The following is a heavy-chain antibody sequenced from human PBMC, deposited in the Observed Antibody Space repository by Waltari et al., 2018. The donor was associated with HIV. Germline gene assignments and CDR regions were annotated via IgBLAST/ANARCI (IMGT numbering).Heavy chain of an antibody. CDR2: MNPNSGNT. CDR3: ARRVVGATVGYYYYYGMDV. Sequence: QVQLVQSGAEVKKPGASVKVSCKAAGCTFTSYDINWVRHATGQWPEWMGWMNPNSGNTGYAKKFQGRVTMTRNTSISTAYMELSSLRSEDTAVYYCARRVVGATVGYYYYYGMDVWGQGTTVTVSS. CDR1: GCTFTSYD. V-gene: IGHV1-8*01. J-gene: IGHJ6*02. D-gene: IGHD1-26*01.